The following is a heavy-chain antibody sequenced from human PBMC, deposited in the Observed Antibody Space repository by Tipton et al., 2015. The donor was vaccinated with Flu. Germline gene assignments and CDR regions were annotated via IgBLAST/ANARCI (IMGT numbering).Heavy chain of an antibody. CDR3: ARNGGSYSYQH. J-gene: IGHJ1*01. V-gene: IGHV4-59*13. CDR2: VSYSGIT. CDR1: GGSISSYY. D-gene: IGHD3-10*01. Sequence: GLVKPSETLSLTCTVSGGSISSYYWSWLRQPPGKGLEWIGFVSYSGITNYNPSLKGRVTMSLDASKNHFSLSLSSVTAADTAVYYCARNGGSYSYQHLGQGTLVTVSS.